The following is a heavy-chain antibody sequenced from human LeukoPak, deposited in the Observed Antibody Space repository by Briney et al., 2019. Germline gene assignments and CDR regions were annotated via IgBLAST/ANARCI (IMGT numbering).Heavy chain of an antibody. D-gene: IGHD3-10*01. CDR2: IQSKTDGGTT. J-gene: IGHJ4*02. CDR3: AKGLYHYYGSGSYTLDY. V-gene: IGHV3-15*01. Sequence: GGSLRLSCAASGFTFSNAWMSWVRQAPGKGLEWVGRIQSKTDGGTTDYAAPVKGRFTISRDDSKNTLYLQMNSLRAEDTAVYYCAKGLYHYYGSGSYTLDYWGQGTLVTVSS. CDR1: GFTFSNAW.